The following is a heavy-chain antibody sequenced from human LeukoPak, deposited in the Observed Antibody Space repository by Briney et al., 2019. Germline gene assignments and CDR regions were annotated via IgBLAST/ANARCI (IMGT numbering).Heavy chain of an antibody. CDR3: VRSRIMSTSFDY. J-gene: IGHJ4*01. V-gene: IGHV4-59*01. Sequence: PSETLSLTCTVSGGSISSFYWSWIRQPPGKGLEWIGYIYYSGSTNYNPSLKSRVTMSEDTSKNQFSLKLSSVTAADTAVYYCVRSRIMSTSFDYWGHGILVTVSS. CDR2: IYYSGST. D-gene: IGHD5-24*01. CDR1: GGSISSFY.